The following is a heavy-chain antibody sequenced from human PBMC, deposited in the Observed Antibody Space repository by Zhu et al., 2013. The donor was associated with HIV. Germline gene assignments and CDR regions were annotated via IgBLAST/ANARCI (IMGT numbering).Heavy chain of an antibody. J-gene: IGHJ6*02. D-gene: IGHD1-1*01. CDR3: TRHPSLDLLPDYYYYGMDV. CDR1: GFTFSGSA. Sequence: EVQLVESGGSLVQPGGSLKLSCAASGFTFSGSAMHWVRQASGKGLEWVGRIRSKANNYATAYAASVKGRFTISRDDSKNTAYLQMNSLKTEDTAVYYCTRHPSLDLLPDYYYYGMDVWGQGTTVTVSS. CDR2: IRSKANNYAT. V-gene: IGHV3-73*02.